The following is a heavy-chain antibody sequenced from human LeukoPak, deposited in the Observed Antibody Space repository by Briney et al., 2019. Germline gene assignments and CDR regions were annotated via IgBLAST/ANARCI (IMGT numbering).Heavy chain of an antibody. CDR1: GFTFSSYA. D-gene: IGHD6-13*01. Sequence: GGSLRLSCAASGFTFSSYAMSWVRQAPGKGLEWVEVISYDGSNRYYADSVKGRFTISRDNSKNTLYLQMNSLRAEDTAVYYCAKKPSAGSPYFLLLLRKDVLGQGTTVTVSS. V-gene: IGHV3-30*18. J-gene: IGHJ6*02. CDR2: ISYDGSNR. CDR3: AKKPSAGSPYFLLLLRKDV.